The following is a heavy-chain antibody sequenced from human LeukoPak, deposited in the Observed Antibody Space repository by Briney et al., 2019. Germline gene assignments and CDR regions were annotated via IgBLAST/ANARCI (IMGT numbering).Heavy chain of an antibody. D-gene: IGHD4-17*01. Sequence: GGSLRLSCTASGFTFGDYAMSWVRQAPGKGLEWVGFIRSKTFGGTTEYAASVKGRFTISRDDSKSIAYLQMNSLKTEDTAVYYCTRTTVTSGFDYWGQGTLVTVPS. CDR1: GFTFGDYA. J-gene: IGHJ4*02. CDR2: IRSKTFGGTT. CDR3: TRTTVTSGFDY. V-gene: IGHV3-49*04.